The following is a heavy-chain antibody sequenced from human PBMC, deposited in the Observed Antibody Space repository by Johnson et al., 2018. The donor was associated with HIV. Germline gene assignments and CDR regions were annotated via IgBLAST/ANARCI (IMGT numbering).Heavy chain of an antibody. Sequence: VQLMESGGGVVQPGRSLRLSCAASGFTFSSYGMHWVRQAPGKGLEWVAVISYDGSNKYYVDSVKGRFTISRDNSKNTLYLQMNSLRPEDTSVYYCAKSRDLVGAGAFDIWGQGTMVTVSS. CDR3: AKSRDLVGAGAFDI. J-gene: IGHJ3*02. D-gene: IGHD1-26*01. CDR2: ISYDGSNK. V-gene: IGHV3-30*18. CDR1: GFTFSSYG.